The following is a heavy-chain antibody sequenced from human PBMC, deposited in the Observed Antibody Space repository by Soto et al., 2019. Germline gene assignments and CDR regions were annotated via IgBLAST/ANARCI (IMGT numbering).Heavy chain of an antibody. Sequence: PGGSLRLSCAASGFSFNNYGMHWVRQAPGKGLEWVAVILFDGSDNWYADSVKGRFTISRDNSKNTLYLHMNSLTAEDTAVYYCVKDMGYCSGGSCYWGAYFYYYMGVWGKGTTVTVSS. CDR1: GFSFNNYG. CDR2: ILFDGSDN. J-gene: IGHJ6*03. V-gene: IGHV3-30*18. D-gene: IGHD2-15*01. CDR3: VKDMGYCSGGSCYWGAYFYYYMGV.